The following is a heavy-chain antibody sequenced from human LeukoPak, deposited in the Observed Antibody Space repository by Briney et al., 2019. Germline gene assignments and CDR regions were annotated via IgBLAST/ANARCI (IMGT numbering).Heavy chain of an antibody. J-gene: IGHJ6*02. Sequence: ASVKVSCKASGYTFTGYYMHWVRQAPGQGLEWMGWINPNSGGTNYAQKFQGRVTMTRDTSISTAYMELSRLRSDDTAVYYCARDPLYYYGMDVWGQGTTVTVSS. CDR3: ARDPLYYYGMDV. CDR1: GYTFTGYY. CDR2: INPNSGGT. V-gene: IGHV1-2*02.